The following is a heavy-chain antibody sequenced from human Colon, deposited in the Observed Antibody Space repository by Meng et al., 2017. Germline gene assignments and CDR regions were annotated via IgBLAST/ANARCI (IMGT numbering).Heavy chain of an antibody. CDR1: GASISGDNW. CDR2: IFHSGTS. J-gene: IGHJ5*02. CDR3: ARRNGNNWFDP. Sequence: QVQRQGPGPGLGRPSGTLSLTCAVSGASISGDNWWSWVRQTPGKGLEWLGEIFHSGTSNYNPSLKSRVTISVDKSKNQFSLRLSSVTAADTAVYYCARRNGNNWFDPWGQGILVTVSS. V-gene: IGHV4-4*02. D-gene: IGHD2-8*01.